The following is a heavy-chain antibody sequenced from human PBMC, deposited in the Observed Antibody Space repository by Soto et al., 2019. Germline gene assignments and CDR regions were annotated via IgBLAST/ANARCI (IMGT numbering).Heavy chain of an antibody. J-gene: IGHJ6*02. V-gene: IGHV1-58*01. CDR3: AADGPYYYGSGSYLPSYYYYGMRP. D-gene: IGHD3-10*01. CDR2: IVVGSGNT. Sequence: SVKVSCKASGFTFTSSAVQWVRQARGQRLEWIGWIVVGSGNTNYAQKFQERVTITRDMSTSTAYMELSSLRSEDTAVYYCAADGPYYYGSGSYLPSYYYYGMRPLGPGNPGHRLL. CDR1: GFTFTSSA.